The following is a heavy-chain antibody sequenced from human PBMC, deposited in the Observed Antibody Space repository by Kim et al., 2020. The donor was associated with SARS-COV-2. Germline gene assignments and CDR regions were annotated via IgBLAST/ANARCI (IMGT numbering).Heavy chain of an antibody. V-gene: IGHV4-39*01. D-gene: IGHD2-2*02. Sequence: SETLSLTCTVSGGSISSSSYYWGWIRQPPGKGLEWIGSIYYSGSTYYNPSLKSRVTISVDTSKNQFSLKLSSVTAADTAVYYCARHEGGPVLPVVPAAIDYWGQGTLVTVSS. CDR3: ARHEGGPVLPVVPAAIDY. CDR1: GGSISSSSYY. J-gene: IGHJ4*02. CDR2: IYYSGST.